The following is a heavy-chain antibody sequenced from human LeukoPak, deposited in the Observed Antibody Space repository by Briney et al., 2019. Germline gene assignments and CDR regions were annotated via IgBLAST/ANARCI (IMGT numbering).Heavy chain of an antibody. Sequence: GGSLRLSCAASGFTFDDYAMHWVRQAPGKGLEWVSGISWNSGSIGYADSVKGRFTISRDNAKNSLYLQMNSLRAEDTALYYCAKDNYYGSGSYYNRNSWFDPWGQGTLVTVSS. CDR2: ISWNSGSI. CDR1: GFTFDDYA. V-gene: IGHV3-9*01. CDR3: AKDNYYGSGSYYNRNSWFDP. J-gene: IGHJ5*02. D-gene: IGHD3-10*01.